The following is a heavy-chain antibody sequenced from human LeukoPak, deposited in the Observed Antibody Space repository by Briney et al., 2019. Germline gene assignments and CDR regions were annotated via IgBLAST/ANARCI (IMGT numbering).Heavy chain of an antibody. V-gene: IGHV3-33*01. CDR2: IWYDGSNK. CDR1: GFTFSSYG. J-gene: IGHJ4*02. CDR3: ARGPSSNWSGLGF. D-gene: IGHD6-13*01. Sequence: GGSLRLSCAASGFTFSSYGMHWVRQAPGKGLEWVAVIWYDGSNKYYADSVKGRFTISRDNSKNTLYLQVNNLRAEDTAVYYCARGPSSNWSGLGFWGQGTLLTVSS.